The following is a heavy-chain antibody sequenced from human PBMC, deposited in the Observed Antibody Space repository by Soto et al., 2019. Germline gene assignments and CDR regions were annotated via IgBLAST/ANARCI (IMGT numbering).Heavy chain of an antibody. Sequence: PGGSLRLSCAASGFTVSSNYMSWVRQAPGKGLEWVSVIYSGGSTYYADSAKGRFTISRDNSKNTLYLQMNNLRAEDTAVYYCAKDWGLDWLLQDRFDYWGQGTLVTVSS. CDR3: AKDWGLDWLLQDRFDY. D-gene: IGHD3-9*01. V-gene: IGHV3-66*02. CDR1: GFTVSSNY. CDR2: IYSGGST. J-gene: IGHJ4*02.